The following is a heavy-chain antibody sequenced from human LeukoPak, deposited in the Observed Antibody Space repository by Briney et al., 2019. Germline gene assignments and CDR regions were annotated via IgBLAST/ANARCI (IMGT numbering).Heavy chain of an antibody. D-gene: IGHD2-2*02. CDR2: IYYSGST. CDR3: ARHAINGPFDY. Sequence: SETLSLTCTVSGYSISSSSYYWGWIRQPPGKGLEWIGSIYYSGSTYYNPSLKSRVTISVDTSKNQFSLKLSSVTAADTAVYYCARHAINGPFDYWGQGTLVTVSS. J-gene: IGHJ4*02. V-gene: IGHV4-39*01. CDR1: GYSISSSSYY.